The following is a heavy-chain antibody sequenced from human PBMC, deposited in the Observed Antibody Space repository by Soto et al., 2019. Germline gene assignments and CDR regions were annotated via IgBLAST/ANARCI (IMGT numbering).Heavy chain of an antibody. V-gene: IGHV4-39*01. CDR3: ARHSHEDHSDPNWFDP. CDR1: GGSISSNIYY. J-gene: IGHJ5*02. D-gene: IGHD4-17*01. Sequence: QVQLQESGPGLVKPSETLSLTCTVSGGSISSNIYYWGWIRQPPGKGLEWIGSIYYTGNTFYNPSLKSRVTFSVDTSENQFSLKLRAVTAADTAVYYCARHSHEDHSDPNWFDPWGQGTLVTVSS. CDR2: IYYTGNT.